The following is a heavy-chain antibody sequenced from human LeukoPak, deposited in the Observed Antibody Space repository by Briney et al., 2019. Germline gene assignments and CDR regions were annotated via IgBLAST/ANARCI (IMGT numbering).Heavy chain of an antibody. D-gene: IGHD6-13*01. CDR1: GGSISSGGYY. Sequence: PSETLSLTCTVSGGSISSGGYYWSWIRQHPGKGLEWIGYIYYSGSTYYNPSLKSRVTISVDTSKNQFSLKLSSVTAADTAVYYCARGGIAAAKYSQHWGQGTLVTVSS. V-gene: IGHV4-31*03. CDR3: ARGGIAAAKYSQH. J-gene: IGHJ1*01. CDR2: IYYSGST.